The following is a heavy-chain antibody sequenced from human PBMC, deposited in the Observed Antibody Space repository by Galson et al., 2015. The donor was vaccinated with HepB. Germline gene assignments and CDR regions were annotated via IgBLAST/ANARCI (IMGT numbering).Heavy chain of an antibody. CDR2: INAGNGNT. CDR1: GYTFTSYA. J-gene: IGHJ4*02. V-gene: IGHV1-3*01. D-gene: IGHD3-10*01. Sequence: SVKVSCKASGYTFTSYAMHWVRQAPGQRLEWMGWINAGNGNTKYSQKFQDRVTITRDTSASTAYMELSSLRSEDTAVYYCARTYYYGSGSYFYQFEYWGQGTLVTVSS. CDR3: ARTYYYGSGSYFYQFEY.